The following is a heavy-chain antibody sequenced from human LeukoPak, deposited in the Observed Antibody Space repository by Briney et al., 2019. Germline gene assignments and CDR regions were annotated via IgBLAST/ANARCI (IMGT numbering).Heavy chain of an antibody. D-gene: IGHD3-16*01. CDR1: GFAFSSYW. V-gene: IGHV3-7*01. CDR2: IKQDGSEK. J-gene: IGHJ6*02. CDR3: ARRDRGGYYGMDV. Sequence: GGSLRLSCAASGFAFSSYWMSWVRQAPGKGLEWVANIKQDGSEKYYVDSVKGRFTISRDNAKNSLYLQMNSLRAEDTAVYFCARRDRGGYYGMDVWGQGTTVTVSS.